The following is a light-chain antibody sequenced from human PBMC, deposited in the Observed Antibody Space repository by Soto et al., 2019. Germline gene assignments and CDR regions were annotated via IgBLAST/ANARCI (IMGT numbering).Light chain of an antibody. J-gene: IGLJ2*01. CDR3: VAWDGILNSLL. CDR1: SSNIGSNY. CDR2: RTD. V-gene: IGLV1-47*01. Sequence: QSVLTQPPSASGTPGQRVTISCSGSSSNIGSNYVYWYQQVPGTAPKLLIYRTDQRPSGVPDRFSASKPGASASLVISGLRSEDEADYYCVAWDGILNSLLFGGGTKLTVL.